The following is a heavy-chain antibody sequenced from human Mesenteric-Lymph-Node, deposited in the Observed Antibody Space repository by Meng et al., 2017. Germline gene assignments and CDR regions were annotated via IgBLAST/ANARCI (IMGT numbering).Heavy chain of an antibody. V-gene: IGHV3-23*01. CDR1: GFTFSSYE. Sequence: GESLKISCVSSGFTFSSYEMNWVRQAPGKGPEWVSYISKTADRLEYADSVKGRHTISRDNSMHTLFLQMNSLKADDTAVYYCAKGVTSGTTYSAYEIWGQGTTVTVSS. J-gene: IGHJ3*02. D-gene: IGHD1-26*01. CDR3: AKGVTSGTTYSAYEI. CDR2: ISKTADRL.